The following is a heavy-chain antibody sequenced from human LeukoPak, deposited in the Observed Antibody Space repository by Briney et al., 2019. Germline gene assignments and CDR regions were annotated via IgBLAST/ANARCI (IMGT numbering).Heavy chain of an antibody. CDR2: IYTSGST. J-gene: IGHJ6*03. CDR1: GSSISSGSYY. V-gene: IGHV4-61*02. Sequence: SQTLSLTCTVSGSSISSGSYYWSWIRQPAGKGLEWIGRIYTSGSTNYNPSLKSRVTISVDTSKNQFSLKLSSVTAADTAVYYCARDRGYYDSSGYYQSNYYYYMDVWGKGTTVTVSS. CDR3: ARDRGYYDSSGYYQSNYYYYMDV. D-gene: IGHD3-22*01.